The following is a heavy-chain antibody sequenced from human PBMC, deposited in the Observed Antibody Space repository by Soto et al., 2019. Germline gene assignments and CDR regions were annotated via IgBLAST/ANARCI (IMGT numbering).Heavy chain of an antibody. CDR2: IYSKAGKM. Sequence: QVHLLQSGAEVQKPGASVKVSCKTSGYTFNDFGITWVRQAPGLGLEWLGWIYSKAGKMNFAPKFQNRVIMTTDTSTRTAFMELTSLTFYESSIYFCARDIAFDIDYWGQGTLVTVS. J-gene: IGHJ4*02. CDR3: ARDIAFDIDY. D-gene: IGHD2-15*01. CDR1: GYTFNDFG. V-gene: IGHV1-18*01.